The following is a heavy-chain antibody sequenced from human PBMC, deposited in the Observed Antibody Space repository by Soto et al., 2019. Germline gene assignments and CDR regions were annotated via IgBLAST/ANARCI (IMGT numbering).Heavy chain of an antibody. CDR3: ARAPLSGYDSSGSFQH. CDR1: GGSISSGDYY. Sequence: SETLSLTCTVSGGSISSGDYYWSWIRQPPGKGLEWIGHIYYSGSTYYNPSLKSRVTISVDTSKNQFSLKLSSVTAADTAVYYCARAPLSGYDSSGSFQHWGQGTLVTVSS. CDR2: IYYSGST. J-gene: IGHJ1*01. D-gene: IGHD3-22*01. V-gene: IGHV4-30-4*01.